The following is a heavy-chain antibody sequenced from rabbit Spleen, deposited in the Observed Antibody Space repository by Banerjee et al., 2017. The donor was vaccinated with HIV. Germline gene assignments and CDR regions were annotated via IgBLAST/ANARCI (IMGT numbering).Heavy chain of an antibody. CDR3: ARDTGTSFSTYGMDL. J-gene: IGHJ6*01. Sequence: QEQLVESGGGLVKPGASLTLTCKASGFSFNSGYDMCWVRQAPGKGLEWIACIGAGSSGSTYSATWAKGRFTISKTSSTTVTLQMTCLTAADTATYFCARDTGTSFSTYGMDLWGPGTLVTVS. D-gene: IGHD8-1*01. CDR1: GFSFNSGYD. V-gene: IGHV1S45*01. CDR2: IGAGSSGST.